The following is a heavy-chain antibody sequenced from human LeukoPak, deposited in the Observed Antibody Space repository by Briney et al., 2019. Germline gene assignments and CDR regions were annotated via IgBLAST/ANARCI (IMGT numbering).Heavy chain of an antibody. D-gene: IGHD2-8*02. J-gene: IGHJ4*02. Sequence: GASVKVSCKASGYTFTNYYMHWVRQAPGQGLEWMGLINPTGTGTNYAQKFRGRVTLTRDTSMTTVYMELSSLRSEDTAVYYCAREESGGYFDYWGQGTPVTVSS. CDR1: GYTFTNYY. CDR3: AREESGGYFDY. CDR2: INPTGTGT. V-gene: IGHV1-46*01.